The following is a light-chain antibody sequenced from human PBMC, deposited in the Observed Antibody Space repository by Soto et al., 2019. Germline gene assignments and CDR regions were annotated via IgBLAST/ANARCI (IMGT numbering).Light chain of an antibody. Sequence: QSALTQPASVSGSPGQSINVSCTGTSSDVGSYNLVSWYQQHPGKAPKLMIFEVSKRPSGLSNRFSASKSGNTASLTISGLQAEDEADYYCCSYAGRSTPHVPGTGTKLTVL. CDR1: SSDVGSYNL. CDR2: EVS. V-gene: IGLV2-23*02. CDR3: CSYAGRSTPHV. J-gene: IGLJ1*01.